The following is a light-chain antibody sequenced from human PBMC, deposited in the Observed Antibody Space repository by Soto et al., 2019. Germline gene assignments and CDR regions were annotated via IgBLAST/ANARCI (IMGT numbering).Light chain of an antibody. CDR2: GAS. CDR1: QSVSSSY. Sequence: EIVLTQSPGTLSLSPGERATLSCRASQSVSSSYLAWYQQKPGQAPRLLIHGASSRATGIPDRFSGSGSGTDFTLTISRLQPEDFAVYYCLQYAGSPYTFGQGTKLEIK. V-gene: IGKV3-20*01. CDR3: LQYAGSPYT. J-gene: IGKJ2*01.